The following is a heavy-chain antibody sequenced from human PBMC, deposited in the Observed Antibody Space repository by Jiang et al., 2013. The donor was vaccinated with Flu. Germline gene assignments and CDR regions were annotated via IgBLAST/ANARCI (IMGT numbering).Heavy chain of an antibody. Sequence: GSGLVKPSETLSLTCTVSGDSIRNYFLNWIRQPPGKPLEWIGYVDYSAATDYNPSLKSRVAISLDTSKRQFSLRLDSVTAADTAVYYCARSFYSLDAFDCLGPRDKWSPSL. CDR1: GDSIRNYF. CDR3: ARSFYSLDAFDC. J-gene: IGHJ3*01. D-gene: IGHD4-11*01. CDR2: VDYSAAT. V-gene: IGHV4-59*01.